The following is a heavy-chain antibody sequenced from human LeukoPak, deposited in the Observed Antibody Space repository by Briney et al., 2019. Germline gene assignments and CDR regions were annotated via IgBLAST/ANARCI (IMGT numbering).Heavy chain of an antibody. Sequence: PGGSLRLSCAASGFTFSSCGMHWVRQAPGKGLEWVAFIRYDGSNKYYADSVKGRFTISRDNSKNTLYLQMNSLRAEDTAVYYCAKGPQDIVVVPAAPDYWGQGTLVTVSS. D-gene: IGHD2-2*01. CDR1: GFTFSSCG. CDR3: AKGPQDIVVVPAAPDY. V-gene: IGHV3-30*02. J-gene: IGHJ4*02. CDR2: IRYDGSNK.